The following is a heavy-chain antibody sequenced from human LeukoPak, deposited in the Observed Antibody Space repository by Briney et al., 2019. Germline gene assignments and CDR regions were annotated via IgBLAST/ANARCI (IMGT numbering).Heavy chain of an antibody. CDR2: IKTDGSEK. CDR1: GFTFSNYW. CDR3: ASYSSLNRREFQY. J-gene: IGHJ1*01. D-gene: IGHD3-22*01. Sequence: GGSLRLSCEGSGFTFSNYWMGWVRQAPGKGPQWVANIKTDGSEKYYVDSVKGRFTISRDNAKNSLYLQMNSLRAEDTAVYYCASYSSLNRREFQYWGQGTLLTVSS. V-gene: IGHV3-7*01.